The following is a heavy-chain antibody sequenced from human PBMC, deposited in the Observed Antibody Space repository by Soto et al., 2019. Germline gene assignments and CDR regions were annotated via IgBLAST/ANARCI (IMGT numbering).Heavy chain of an antibody. V-gene: IGHV1-2*02. CDR3: ARDWYGDYDYYYYGMDV. CDR2: INPNSGGT. J-gene: IGHJ6*02. Sequence: QVQLVQSGAEVKKPGASVKVSCKASGYTFTGYYMHWVRQAPGQGLEWMGWINPNSGGTNYAQKFQGRVTMTRDTSISTAYMELSRLRSDDTAVYYCARDWYGDYDYYYYGMDVWGQGTTVTVSS. D-gene: IGHD4-17*01. CDR1: GYTFTGYY.